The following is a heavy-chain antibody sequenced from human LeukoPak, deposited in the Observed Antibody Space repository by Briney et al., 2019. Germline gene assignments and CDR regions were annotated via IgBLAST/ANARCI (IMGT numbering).Heavy chain of an antibody. J-gene: IGHJ4*02. CDR1: GFTFSTYW. V-gene: IGHV3-74*03. CDR3: ARVYGDY. CDR2: INGDGSTT. Sequence: GGSLRLSCTASGFTFSTYWINWVRQSPGKGLVWVALINGDGSTTTHADSAKGRFTISRDNAKNSLYLQMNSLRAEDTAVYYCARVYGDYWGQGTLVTVSS. D-gene: IGHD3-10*01.